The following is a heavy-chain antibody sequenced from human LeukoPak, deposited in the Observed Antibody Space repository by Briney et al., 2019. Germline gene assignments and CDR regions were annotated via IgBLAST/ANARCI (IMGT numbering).Heavy chain of an antibody. CDR1: GVTFSSYA. V-gene: IGHV3-23*01. CDR3: AKGASRAFLTWFDP. CDR2: ISASGGTT. J-gene: IGHJ5*02. D-gene: IGHD3-9*01. Sequence: PGGSLRLSCAASGVTFSSYAMSCVRQAPWRGLEWVSAISASGGTTYYADSMKGRFTMSRDNSKNTLFLQVSSLRAEDTATYYPAKGASRAFLTWFDPWGQGNLVTVSS.